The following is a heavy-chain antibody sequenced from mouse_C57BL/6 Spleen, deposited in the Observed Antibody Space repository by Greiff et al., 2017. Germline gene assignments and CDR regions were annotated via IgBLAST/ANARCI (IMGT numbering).Heavy chain of an antibody. V-gene: IGHV1-39*01. J-gene: IGHJ3*01. Sequence: EVKLMESGPELVKPGASVKISCKASGYSFTDYNMNWVKQSNGKSLEWIGVINPNYGTTSYNQKFKGKATLTVDQSSSTAYMLLNSLTSEDSAVYYCAREDSSCSWFAYWGQETLVTVSA. CDR2: INPNYGTT. CDR1: GYSFTDYN. D-gene: IGHD3-2*02. CDR3: AREDSSCSWFAY.